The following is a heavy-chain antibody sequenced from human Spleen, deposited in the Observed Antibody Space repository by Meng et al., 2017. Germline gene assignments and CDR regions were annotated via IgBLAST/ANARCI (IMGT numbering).Heavy chain of an antibody. Sequence: GESLKISCSASGFTFSSYAIPWVRQAPGKGLEVVAVISYDGSNKYYADSVQGRFTISRDNSKNTLYLQMNSLRAEDTAVYYCARDWGFGEFSLFYGMDVWGQGTTVTVSS. CDR1: GFTFSSYA. J-gene: IGHJ6*02. CDR3: ARDWGFGEFSLFYGMDV. CDR2: ISYDGSNK. V-gene: IGHV3-30*01. D-gene: IGHD3-10*01.